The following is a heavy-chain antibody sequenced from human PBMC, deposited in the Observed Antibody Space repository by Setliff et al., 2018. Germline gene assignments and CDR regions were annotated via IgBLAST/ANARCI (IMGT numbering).Heavy chain of an antibody. CDR2: IYYSGST. J-gene: IGHJ4*02. Sequence: SETLSLTCTVSGGSISSYYWGWIRQPPGKGLEWIGSIYYSGSTYYNPSLKSRVTISVDTSKNQFSLKLSPVTAADTAVYYCARVKIAILPAAIDYWGQGTLVTSPQ. CDR1: GGSISSYY. CDR3: ARVKIAILPAAIDY. V-gene: IGHV4-39*07. D-gene: IGHD2-2*01.